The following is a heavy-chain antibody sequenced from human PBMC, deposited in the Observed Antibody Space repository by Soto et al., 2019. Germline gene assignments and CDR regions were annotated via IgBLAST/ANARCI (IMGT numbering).Heavy chain of an antibody. J-gene: IGHJ6*02. CDR3: ARWNCSGGSCYGPYGMDV. D-gene: IGHD2-15*01. CDR1: GGSFSGYY. V-gene: IGHV4-34*01. CDR2: INHSGST. Sequence: SETLSLTCAVYGGSFSGYYWGWIRQPPGKGLEWIGEINHSGSTNYNPSLKSRVTISVDTSKNQFSLKLSSVTAADTAVYYCARWNCSGGSCYGPYGMDVWGQGTTVTVSS.